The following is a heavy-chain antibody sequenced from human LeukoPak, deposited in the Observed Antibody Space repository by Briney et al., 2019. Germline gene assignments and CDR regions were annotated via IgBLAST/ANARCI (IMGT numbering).Heavy chain of an antibody. D-gene: IGHD2-2*01. Sequence: ASVTVSCKASGYTFTSYYMHWVRQAPGQGLEWMGIINPSGGSTSYAQKFQGRVTMTRDTSTSTVYMELSSLRSEDTAVYYCASGGYCSSTSCYAGNWFDPWGQGTLVTVSS. J-gene: IGHJ5*02. CDR3: ASGGYCSSTSCYAGNWFDP. CDR2: INPSGGST. CDR1: GYTFTSYY. V-gene: IGHV1-46*01.